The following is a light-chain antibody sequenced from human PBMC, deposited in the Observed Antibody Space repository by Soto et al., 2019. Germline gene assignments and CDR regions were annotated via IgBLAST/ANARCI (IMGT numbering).Light chain of an antibody. V-gene: IGLV2-14*01. CDR3: CSYTSSRTYV. Sequence: ALAQPASVSGSPGQSITISCTGTSSDVGAYIYVSWYQHHPGKAPKVMIYEVTNRPSGVSDRFSGSKSGNTASLTISGLQAEDEADYYCCSYTSSRTYVFGTGTKVTVL. CDR2: EVT. CDR1: SSDVGAYIY. J-gene: IGLJ1*01.